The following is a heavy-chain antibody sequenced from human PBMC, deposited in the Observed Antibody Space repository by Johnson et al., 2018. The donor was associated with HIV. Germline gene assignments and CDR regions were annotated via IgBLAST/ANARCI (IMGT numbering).Heavy chain of an antibody. J-gene: IGHJ3*02. CDR3: ARSMTTVTVAFDI. V-gene: IGHV3-64*04. Sequence: HWVRQAPGKGLEYVSAISSNGGSTYYADSVRGRFAISRDNAKNTLYLQMNSLRAEDTAVYYCARSMTTVTVAFDIWGQGTMVTVSS. CDR2: ISSNGGST. D-gene: IGHD4-17*01.